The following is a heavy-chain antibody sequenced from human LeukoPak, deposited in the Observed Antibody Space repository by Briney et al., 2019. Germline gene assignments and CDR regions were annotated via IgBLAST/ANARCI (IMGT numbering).Heavy chain of an antibody. J-gene: IGHJ6*03. CDR2: VYDSGRT. Sequence: PSETLSLTCTVSNGSINSYYWSWIRQPPGKGLEWIGYVYDSGRTNYNPSLKCRVTISVDTSKNHFSLRVNSVTAADTAIYYCARVTSSFNYAYYYYMDVWGKGTTVTISS. D-gene: IGHD2-2*01. V-gene: IGHV4-59*01. CDR1: NGSINSYY. CDR3: ARVTSSFNYAYYYYMDV.